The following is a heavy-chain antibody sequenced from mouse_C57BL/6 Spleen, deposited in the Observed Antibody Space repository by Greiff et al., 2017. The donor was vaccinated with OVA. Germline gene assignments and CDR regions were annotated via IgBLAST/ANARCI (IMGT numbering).Heavy chain of an antibody. D-gene: IGHD2-3*01. CDR1: GYTFTDYN. J-gene: IGHJ4*01. CDR3: ARGGLLLPMDY. V-gene: IGHV1-18*01. Sequence: EVKLMESGPELVKPGASVKISCKASGYTFTDYNMDWVKQSHGQSLEWIGDLNPNNGGTFYNQKFKGKATLTVDKSSSPAYMELRSLTSEDTAVYYCARGGLLLPMDYWGQGTTVTVSS. CDR2: LNPNNGGT.